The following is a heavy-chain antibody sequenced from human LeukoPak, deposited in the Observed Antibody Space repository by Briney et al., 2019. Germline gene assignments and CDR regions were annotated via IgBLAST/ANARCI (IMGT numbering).Heavy chain of an antibody. Sequence: QTGGSLRLSCAASGFTFSSYWMSWVRQAPGKGLEWVANIKQDGSEKYYVDSVKGRFTISRDNAKNSLYLQMNSLRAEDTAVYYCARDDTHCSGGSCYSVDFDYWGQGTLVTVSS. CDR3: ARDDTHCSGGSCYSVDFDY. CDR2: IKQDGSEK. CDR1: GFTFSSYW. V-gene: IGHV3-7*01. J-gene: IGHJ4*02. D-gene: IGHD2-15*01.